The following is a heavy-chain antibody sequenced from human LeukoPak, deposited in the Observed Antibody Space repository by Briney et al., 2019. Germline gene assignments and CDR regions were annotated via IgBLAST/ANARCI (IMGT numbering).Heavy chain of an antibody. CDR3: VRGDYGDTRRYYYYMDV. Sequence: GASVKVSCKASGYTFTSYYMHWVRQAPGQGLEWMGIINPSGGSTSYAQKFQGRVTMTRDTSTSTVYMELSSLRSEDTAVYYCVRGDYGDTRRYYYYMDVWGKGTTVTVSS. V-gene: IGHV1-46*01. J-gene: IGHJ6*03. CDR1: GYTFTSYY. CDR2: INPSGGST. D-gene: IGHD4-17*01.